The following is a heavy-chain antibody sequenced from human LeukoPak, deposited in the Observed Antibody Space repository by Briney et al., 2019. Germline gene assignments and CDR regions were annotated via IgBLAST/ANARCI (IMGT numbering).Heavy chain of an antibody. D-gene: IGHD5-18*01. J-gene: IGHJ4*02. V-gene: IGHV1-2*02. CDR2: INPNSGGT. Sequence: ASVKVSCKASGYTFTGYYMHWVRQAPGQGLEWMGWINPNSGGTNYAQKFQGRATMTRDTSISTAYMELSRLRSDDTAVYYCARTPPVTAKPDYWGQGTLVTVSS. CDR3: ARTPPVTAKPDY. CDR1: GYTFTGYY.